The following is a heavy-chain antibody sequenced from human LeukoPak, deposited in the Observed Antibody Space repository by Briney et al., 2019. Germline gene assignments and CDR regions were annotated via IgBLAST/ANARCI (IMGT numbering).Heavy chain of an antibody. J-gene: IGHJ5*02. CDR2: ISSSSSYI. V-gene: IGHV3-21*04. D-gene: IGHD6-13*01. CDR3: ARVLGSSWGNWFDP. CDR1: GFTFSSFS. Sequence: PGGSLRLSCAASGFTFSSFSMNWVRQAPGKGLEWVSSISSSSSYIYYADSMKGRFTISRDNAKNSLYLQMNSLRAEDTALYYCARVLGSSWGNWFDPWGQGTLVTVSS.